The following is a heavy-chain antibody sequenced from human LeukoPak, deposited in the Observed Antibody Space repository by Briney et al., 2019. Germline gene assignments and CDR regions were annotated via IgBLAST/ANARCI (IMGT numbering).Heavy chain of an antibody. D-gene: IGHD3-10*01. V-gene: IGHV4-59*01. CDR1: GGSISSYY. Sequence: PSETLSLTCTVSGGSISSYYWSWVRQPPGKGLEWVGYIYYSGSTNYNPSLKSRVTISVDTSKNQFSLKLSSVTAADTAVYYCARVAYYYGSGSFFTYFDYWGQGTLVTVSS. CDR2: IYYSGST. J-gene: IGHJ4*02. CDR3: ARVAYYYGSGSFFTYFDY.